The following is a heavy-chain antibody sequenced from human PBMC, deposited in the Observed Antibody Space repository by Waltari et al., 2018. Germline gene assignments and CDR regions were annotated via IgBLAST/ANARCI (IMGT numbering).Heavy chain of an antibody. CDR3: ARDLGLGIDY. V-gene: IGHV4-39*02. Sequence: QLQLQESGPGLVKPSETLSLTCSVSGDSVSSNNSYWGWIRQPPGKGLEWIGTIAYRGNAYYTPSLKSRVTISLDMSKNDFSLKLSSVTAADTAVYYCARDLGLGIDYWGQGTLVTVSS. D-gene: IGHD6-19*01. J-gene: IGHJ4*02. CDR1: GDSVSSNNSY. CDR2: IAYRGNA.